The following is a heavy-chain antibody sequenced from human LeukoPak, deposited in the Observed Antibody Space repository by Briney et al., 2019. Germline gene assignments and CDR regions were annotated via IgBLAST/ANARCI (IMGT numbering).Heavy chain of an antibody. CDR1: GYTFTSYG. V-gene: IGHV1-18*01. CDR2: ISAYNGNT. CDR3: ARAGYCSSTSCSMSGWFDP. J-gene: IGHJ5*02. Sequence: ASVKVSXKASGYTFTSYGISWVRQAPGQGLEWMGWISAYNGNTNYAQKLQGRVTMTTDTSTSTAYMELGSLRSDDTAVYYCARAGYCSSTSCSMSGWFDPWGQGTLVTVSS. D-gene: IGHD2-2*01.